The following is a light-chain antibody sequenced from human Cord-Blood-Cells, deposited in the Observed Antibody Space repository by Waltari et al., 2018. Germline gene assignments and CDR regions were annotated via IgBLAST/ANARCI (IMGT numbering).Light chain of an antibody. V-gene: IGLV2-23*01. Sequence: QSALTQPASVSGSPGQSITISCTGTSSDVGRYNLVSWYQQHPGKAPKLMIYEGSKRPSGVSNRCSGSKSGNTASLTISGLQAEDEADYYCCSYAGSPYVFGTGTKVTVL. J-gene: IGLJ1*01. CDR2: EGS. CDR1: SSDVGRYNL. CDR3: CSYAGSPYV.